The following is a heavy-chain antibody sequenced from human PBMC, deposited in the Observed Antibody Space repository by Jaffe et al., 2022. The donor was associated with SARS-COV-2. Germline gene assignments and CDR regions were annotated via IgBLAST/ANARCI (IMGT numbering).Heavy chain of an antibody. D-gene: IGHD5-12*01. CDR3: ASRPTEARDGYNTDY. J-gene: IGHJ4*02. V-gene: IGHV5-10-1*03. CDR2: IDPSDSYT. CDR1: GYSFTSYW. Sequence: EVQLVQSGAEVKKPGESLRISCKGSGYSFTSYWISWVRQMPGKGLEWMGRIDPSDSYTNYSPSFQGHVTISADKSISTAYLQWSSLKASDTAMYYCASRPTEARDGYNTDYWGQGTLVTVSS.